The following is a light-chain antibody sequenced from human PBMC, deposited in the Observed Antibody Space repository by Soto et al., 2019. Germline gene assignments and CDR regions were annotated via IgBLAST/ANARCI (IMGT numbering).Light chain of an antibody. J-gene: IGLJ1*01. Sequence: QSVLTQPPSASGTAGQVVTISCSGGDSNIGSNSVYWYQHLPRMAPKLLIYYNNQQPSGVPDRFSGSRSGTSASLAIVGLRSEDEAVYYCAAWGASLSACVFGNGTKVTIL. CDR2: YNN. V-gene: IGLV1-47*02. CDR3: AAWGASLSACV. CDR1: DSNIGSNS.